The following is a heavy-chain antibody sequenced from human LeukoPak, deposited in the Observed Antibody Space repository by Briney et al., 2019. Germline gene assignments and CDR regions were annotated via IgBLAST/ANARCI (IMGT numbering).Heavy chain of an antibody. V-gene: IGHV1-46*03. CDR3: AREGGGYYYDSSGYYFFDY. CDR1: GYTFTSYY. D-gene: IGHD3-22*01. CDR2: INPSGGST. Sequence: GASVKVSCKASGYTFTSYYMHWVRQAPGQGLEWMGLINPSGGSTSYAQKFQGRVTMTRDTSTSTVYMELSSLRSEDTAVYYCAREGGGYYYDSSGYYFFDYWGQGTLVTVSS. J-gene: IGHJ4*02.